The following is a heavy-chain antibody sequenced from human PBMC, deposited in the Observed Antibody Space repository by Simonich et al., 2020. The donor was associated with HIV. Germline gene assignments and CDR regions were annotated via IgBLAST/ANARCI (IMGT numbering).Heavy chain of an antibody. V-gene: IGHV4-34*01. CDR1: GGSFIGYY. CDR3: ARLTAGGLGEYFQH. J-gene: IGHJ1*01. D-gene: IGHD6-13*01. CDR2: INHMEST. Sequence: QVQLQQWGAGLLKPSETLSLTCAVYGGSFIGYYGSWIRQPPVKGLEWIGEINHMESTHYNPSLKSRVTISVDTSKNQFSLKLSSVTAADTAVYYGARLTAGGLGEYFQHWGQGTLVTVSS.